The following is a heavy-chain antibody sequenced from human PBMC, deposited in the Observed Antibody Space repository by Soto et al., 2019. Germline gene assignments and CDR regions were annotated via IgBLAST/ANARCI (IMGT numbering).Heavy chain of an antibody. CDR2: INSDGSST. Sequence: PGGSLRLSCAASGFTFSSYWMHWVRQAPGKGLVWVSRINSDGSSTSYADSVKGRFTISRDNAKNTLYLQMNSLRAEDTAVYYCARVQRVPDAIDYWGQGTLVTVSS. D-gene: IGHD2-2*01. J-gene: IGHJ4*02. CDR1: GFTFSSYW. V-gene: IGHV3-74*01. CDR3: ARVQRVPDAIDY.